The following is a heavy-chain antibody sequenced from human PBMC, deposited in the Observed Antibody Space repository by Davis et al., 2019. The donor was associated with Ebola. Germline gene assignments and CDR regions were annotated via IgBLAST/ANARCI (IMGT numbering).Heavy chain of an antibody. Sequence: GESLKISCAASGFTFSSYGMHWVRQAPGKGLEWVAFIPYDGIDKYYEDSVKDRFTISRDNSKNMLYLQMNSLRGEDSAVYYCAKGQSDSATGGYWGQGTLVTVSS. D-gene: IGHD3-10*01. CDR3: AKGQSDSATGGY. V-gene: IGHV3-30*02. CDR1: GFTFSSYG. CDR2: IPYDGIDK. J-gene: IGHJ4*02.